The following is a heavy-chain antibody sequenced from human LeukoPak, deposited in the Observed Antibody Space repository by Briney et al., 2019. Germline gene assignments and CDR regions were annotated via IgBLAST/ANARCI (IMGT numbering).Heavy chain of an antibody. Sequence: SETLSLTCAVSGGSFSGYYWSWIRQPPGKGLEWVGNIYYSGSTNYNPSLKSRVTISVDTSKNQFSLKLSSVTAADTAIYYCARSYCSGGSCWVYFDYWGQGTLVTVSS. D-gene: IGHD2-15*01. CDR2: IYYSGST. J-gene: IGHJ4*02. CDR1: GGSFSGYY. V-gene: IGHV4-59*08. CDR3: ARSYCSGGSCWVYFDY.